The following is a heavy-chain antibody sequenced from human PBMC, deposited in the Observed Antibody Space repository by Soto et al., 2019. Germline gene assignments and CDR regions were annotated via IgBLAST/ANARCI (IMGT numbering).Heavy chain of an antibody. J-gene: IGHJ3*02. V-gene: IGHV3-33*01. CDR1: GFTFSSYG. CDR2: IWYDGSNK. D-gene: IGHD3-10*01. CDR3: ARSKWYGELNDAFDI. Sequence: GGSLRLSCAASGFTFSSYGMHWVRQAPGKGLEWVAVIWYDGSNKYYADSVKGRFTISRDNSKNTLYLQMNSLRAEDTAVYYCARSKWYGELNDAFDIWGQGTMVTVSS.